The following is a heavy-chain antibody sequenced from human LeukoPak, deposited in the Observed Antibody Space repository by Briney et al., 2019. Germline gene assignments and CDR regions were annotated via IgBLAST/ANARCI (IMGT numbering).Heavy chain of an antibody. V-gene: IGHV1-18*01. Sequence: SVKVSCKASGYTFTSYGISWVRQAPGQGLEWMGWISAYNGNTNYAQKLQGRVTMTTDTSTSTAYMELRSLRSDDTAVYYCARDVGAVAGTDVDAFDIWGQGTMVTVSS. D-gene: IGHD6-19*01. J-gene: IGHJ3*02. CDR1: GYTFTSYG. CDR3: ARDVGAVAGTDVDAFDI. CDR2: ISAYNGNT.